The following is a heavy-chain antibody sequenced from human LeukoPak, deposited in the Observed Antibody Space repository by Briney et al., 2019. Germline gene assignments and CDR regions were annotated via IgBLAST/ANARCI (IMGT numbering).Heavy chain of an antibody. J-gene: IGHJ4*02. Sequence: GGCLRLSCAASGFTFSSYGMHWVRQAPGKGLEWVAVISYDGSNKYYADSVKGRFTISRDNSKNTLYLQMNGLRAEDTAVYYCAKDMEITMIVVADYWGQGTLVTVSS. CDR1: GFTFSSYG. V-gene: IGHV3-30*18. D-gene: IGHD3-22*01. CDR3: AKDMEITMIVVADY. CDR2: ISYDGSNK.